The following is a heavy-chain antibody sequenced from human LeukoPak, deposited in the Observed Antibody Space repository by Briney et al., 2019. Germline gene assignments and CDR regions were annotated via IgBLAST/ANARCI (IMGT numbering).Heavy chain of an antibody. CDR3: ARDQGIAAPNHPYYGMDV. CDR1: GFTFSSYS. V-gene: IGHV3-21*01. Sequence: GGSLRPSCAASGFTFSSYSMNWVRQAPGKGLEWVSSISSSSSYIYYADSVKGRFTISRDNAKNSLYLQMNSLRAEDTAVYYCARDQGIAAPNHPYYGMDVWGQGTTVTVSS. J-gene: IGHJ6*02. D-gene: IGHD6-13*01. CDR2: ISSSSSYI.